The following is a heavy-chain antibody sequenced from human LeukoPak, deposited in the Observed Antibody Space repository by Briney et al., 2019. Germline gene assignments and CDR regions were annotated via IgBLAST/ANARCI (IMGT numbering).Heavy chain of an antibody. Sequence: SETLSLTCTVSGVSISSYYWSWIRQPPGEGLEWIGNIFYSGSPNYKSSLKSRVTTSFDTSKNQFSLKLSSVTAADTAVYYCARVGHIVAAGTYDYWGQGTLVTVSA. V-gene: IGHV4-59*08. J-gene: IGHJ4*02. D-gene: IGHD6-13*01. CDR3: ARVGHIVAAGTYDY. CDR2: IFYSGSP. CDR1: GVSISSYY.